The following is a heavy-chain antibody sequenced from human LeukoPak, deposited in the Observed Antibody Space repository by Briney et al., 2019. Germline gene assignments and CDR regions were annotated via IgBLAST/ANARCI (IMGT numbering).Heavy chain of an antibody. V-gene: IGHV1-18*04. D-gene: IGHD3-22*01. CDR1: GYTFTGYY. Sequence: GASVKVSCKASGYTFTGYYMHWVRQAPGQGLEWMGWISAYNGNTNYAQKLQGRVTMTTDTSTSTAYMELRSLRSDDTAVYYCARDCWDYDSSGCYFDYWGQGTLVTVSS. CDR3: ARDCWDYDSSGCYFDY. J-gene: IGHJ4*02. CDR2: ISAYNGNT.